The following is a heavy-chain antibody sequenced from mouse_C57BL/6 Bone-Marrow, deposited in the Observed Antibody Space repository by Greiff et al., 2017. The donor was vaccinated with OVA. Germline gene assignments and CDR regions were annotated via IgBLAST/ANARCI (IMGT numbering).Heavy chain of an antibody. CDR2: IDPENGDT. V-gene: IGHV14-4*01. CDR1: GFNIKDDY. J-gene: IGHJ2*01. CDR3: TTWDYDEGYYFDY. D-gene: IGHD2-4*01. Sequence: VQLQQSGAELVRPGASVKLSCTASGFNIKDDYMHWVKQRPEQGLEWIGWIDPENGDTEYASKFQGKATITADTSSNTAYLQLSSLTSEDTAVYYCTTWDYDEGYYFDYWGQGTTLTVSS.